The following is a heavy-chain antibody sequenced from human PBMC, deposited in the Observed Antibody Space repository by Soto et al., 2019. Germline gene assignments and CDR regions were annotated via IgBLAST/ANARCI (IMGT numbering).Heavy chain of an antibody. Sequence: PSETLSLTCTVSGGSMTSYYWTWIRQPAGKGLEWIGRVYSSGGTHYNPSLKSRVTISLDTSKNQFSLRLLSVTDADTAVYFCARGQRFYDWFDPWGQGT. CDR2: VYSSGGT. J-gene: IGHJ5*02. D-gene: IGHD3-3*01. CDR3: ARGQRFYDWFDP. CDR1: GGSMTSYY. V-gene: IGHV4-4*07.